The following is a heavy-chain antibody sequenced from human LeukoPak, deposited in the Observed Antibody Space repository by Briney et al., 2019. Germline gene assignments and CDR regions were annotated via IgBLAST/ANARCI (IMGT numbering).Heavy chain of an antibody. CDR2: IYYSGST. Sequence: TFSSYWMGWIRQPPGKGLEWIGSIYYSGSTYYNPSLKSRVTISVDTSKNQFSLKLSSVTAADTAVYYCAREQPYYDILTGYSQGGYFDYWGQGTLVTVSS. J-gene: IGHJ4*02. CDR3: AREQPYYDILTGYSQGGYFDY. V-gene: IGHV4-39*07. D-gene: IGHD3-9*01. CDR1: TFSSYW.